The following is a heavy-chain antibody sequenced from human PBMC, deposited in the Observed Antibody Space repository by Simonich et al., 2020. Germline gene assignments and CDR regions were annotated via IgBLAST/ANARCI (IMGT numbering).Heavy chain of an antibody. CDR1: GYTFTGYY. CDR2: INPNRGGT. V-gene: IGHV1-2*06. J-gene: IGHJ6*02. Sequence: QVQLVQSGAEVKKPGASVKVSCQASGYTFTGYYMHWVRQAPGQGLERQGRINPNRGGTNYAQKFQGRVTMTRDTSISTAYMGPSRLRSDDTAVHYCATGIAARYYYYGMDVWGQGTTVTVSS. D-gene: IGHD6-6*01. CDR3: ATGIAARYYYYGMDV.